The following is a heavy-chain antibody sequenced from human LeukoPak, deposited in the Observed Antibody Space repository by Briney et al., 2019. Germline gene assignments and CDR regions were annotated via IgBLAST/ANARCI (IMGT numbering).Heavy chain of an antibody. CDR3: AKDLSGLDPYYYGMDV. J-gene: IGHJ6*02. V-gene: IGHV3-30*18. Sequence: GGSLRLSCAASGFTFSSYGMHWVRQAPGKGLEWVAVISYDGSNKYYADSVKGRFTISRDNSKNTLHLQMNSLRAEDTAVYYCAKDLSGLDPYYYGMDVWGQGTTVTVSS. CDR2: ISYDGSNK. CDR1: GFTFSSYG. D-gene: IGHD3-22*01.